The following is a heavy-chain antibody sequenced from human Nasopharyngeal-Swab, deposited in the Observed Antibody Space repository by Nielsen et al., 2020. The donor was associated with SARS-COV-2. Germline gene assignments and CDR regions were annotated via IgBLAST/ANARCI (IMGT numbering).Heavy chain of an antibody. J-gene: IGHJ3*02. Sequence: GESLKISRAASGFTFSSYSMNWVRQAPGKGLEWVSYISSSSSTIYYADSVKGRFTISRDNAKNSLYLQMNSLRAEDTAVYYCARDVGHIVVVVATDLGAFDIWGQGTMVTVSS. D-gene: IGHD2-15*01. CDR3: ARDVGHIVVVVATDLGAFDI. CDR1: GFTFSSYS. CDR2: ISSSSSTI. V-gene: IGHV3-48*01.